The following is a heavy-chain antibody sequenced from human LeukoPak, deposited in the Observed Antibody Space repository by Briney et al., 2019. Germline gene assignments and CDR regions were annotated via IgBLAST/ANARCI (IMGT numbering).Heavy chain of an antibody. CDR3: AGGIAVAGTGY. D-gene: IGHD6-19*01. J-gene: IGHJ4*02. CDR2: INSDGSST. V-gene: IGHV3-74*01. CDR1: GFTFSSYW. Sequence: GGSLRLSCAASGFTFSSYWMHWVRQAPGKGLVWVSRINSDGSSTSYADSVKGRFTISRDNAKNTLYLQMNSLRAEDTAVYYCAGGIAVAGTGYWGQGTLVTVSS.